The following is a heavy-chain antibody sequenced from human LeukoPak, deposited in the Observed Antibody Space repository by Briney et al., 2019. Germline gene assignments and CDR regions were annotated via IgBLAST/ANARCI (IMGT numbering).Heavy chain of an antibody. CDR3: ARSNPNRNALDL. Sequence: GGSLRLSCVASGFNFGDYYMNWFRQAPGKGLEWLSFISSSGHNILYTDSVKGRFTVSRDNAKNSLYLQMNSLRGEDTAVYYCARSNPNRNALDLWGQGTMVTISS. CDR1: GFNFGDYY. V-gene: IGHV3-11*04. J-gene: IGHJ3*01. CDR2: ISSSGHNI. D-gene: IGHD1-14*01.